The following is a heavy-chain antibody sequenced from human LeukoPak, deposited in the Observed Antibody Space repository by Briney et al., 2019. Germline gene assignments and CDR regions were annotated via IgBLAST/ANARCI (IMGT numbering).Heavy chain of an antibody. V-gene: IGHV6-1*01. CDR2: TYYRSKWYN. D-gene: IGHD6-6*01. CDR1: GDSVSSNSAA. CDR3: ARGSTRPSFAARPHYYYYYMDV. J-gene: IGHJ6*03. Sequence: PSQTLSLTCAISGDSVSSNSAAWNWIRQSPSRGLEWLGRTYYRSKWYNDYAVSVKSRITINPDTSKNQFSLRLNSVTPEDTAVYYCARGSTRPSFAARPHYYYYYMDVWGKGTTVTVSS.